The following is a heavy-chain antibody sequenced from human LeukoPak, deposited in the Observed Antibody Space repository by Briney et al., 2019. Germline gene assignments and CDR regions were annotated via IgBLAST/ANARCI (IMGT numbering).Heavy chain of an antibody. Sequence: PSETLSLTCAVSGGSFSSYYWSWIRQPPGKGLEWIGYFYYSGGTNYNPSHKSRVTISVDMSKNQFSLKLSSVTAADTAVYYCAGKNVVGASSLDYWGQGILVTVSS. CDR1: GGSFSSYY. CDR3: AGKNVVGASSLDY. J-gene: IGHJ4*02. V-gene: IGHV4-59*01. D-gene: IGHD1-26*01. CDR2: FYYSGGT.